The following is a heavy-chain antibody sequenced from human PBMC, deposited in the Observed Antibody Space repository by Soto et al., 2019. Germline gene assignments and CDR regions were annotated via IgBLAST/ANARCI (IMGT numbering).Heavy chain of an antibody. J-gene: IGHJ4*02. CDR3: ARGYYQYPLRFDY. V-gene: IGHV1-69*13. D-gene: IGHD1-26*01. CDR1: GGTFSSHA. Sequence: GASVKVSCKASGGTFSSHAISWVRQAPGQGLEWMGGIIPIFGTANYARQFQGRGTITADESTRTAYMELSSLRSEDTAVYYCARGYYQYPLRFDYWGQGTLVTVSS. CDR2: IIPIFGTA.